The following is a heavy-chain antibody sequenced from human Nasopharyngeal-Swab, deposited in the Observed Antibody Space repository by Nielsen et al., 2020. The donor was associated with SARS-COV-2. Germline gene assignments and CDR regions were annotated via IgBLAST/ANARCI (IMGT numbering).Heavy chain of an antibody. Sequence: WVRQAPGQGLEWMGWISAYNGNTNYAQKLQGRVTMTTDTSTSTAYMELRSLRSDGTAVYYCARAQAAKDSRGHNYYYYYGMDVWGQGTTVTVSS. J-gene: IGHJ6*02. CDR3: ARAQAAKDSRGHNYYYYYGMDV. D-gene: IGHD6-13*01. CDR2: ISAYNGNT. V-gene: IGHV1-18*01.